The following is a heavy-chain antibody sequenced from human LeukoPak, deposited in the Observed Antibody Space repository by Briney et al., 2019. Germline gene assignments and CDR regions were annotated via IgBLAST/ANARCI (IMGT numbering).Heavy chain of an antibody. Sequence: SETLSLTCAVYGGSFSGYYWSWIRQPPGKGLEWIGEINHSGSTNYNPSLKSRVTISVDTSKNQFSLKLSSVTAADTAVYYCARRNYYDSSGYYYGFFDYWGQGTLVTVSS. CDR3: ARRNYYDSSGYYYGFFDY. J-gene: IGHJ4*02. V-gene: IGHV4-34*01. CDR1: GGSFSGYY. D-gene: IGHD3-22*01. CDR2: INHSGST.